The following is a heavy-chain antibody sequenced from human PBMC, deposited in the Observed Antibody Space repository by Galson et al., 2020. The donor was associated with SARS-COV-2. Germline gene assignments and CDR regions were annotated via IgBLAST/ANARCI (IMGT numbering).Heavy chain of an antibody. V-gene: IGHV3-48*02. Sequence: GESLKISCAASGFTFSAYNINWVRQAPGKGLEWLSYISRSGSSIYYADSVRGRFTISRDNANKMLFLQMNSLRDEDTAVYYCAKDFTTSTSPSFDYWGQGTLVTVSS. CDR2: ISRSGSSI. D-gene: IGHD2-2*01. J-gene: IGHJ4*02. CDR1: GFTFSAYN. CDR3: AKDFTTSTSPSFDY.